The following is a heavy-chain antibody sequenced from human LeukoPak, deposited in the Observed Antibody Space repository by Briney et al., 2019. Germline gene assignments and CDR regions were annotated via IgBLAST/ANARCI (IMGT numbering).Heavy chain of an antibody. D-gene: IGHD5-12*01. Sequence: PGGSLRLSCAASGFTVSSNYMSWVRQAPGKGLGWVSVIYSGGSTYYADSVKGRFTISRDNSKNTLYRQMNSLRAEDTAVYYCAKNLVCGGYDCSYWGQGTLVTVSS. J-gene: IGHJ4*02. CDR1: GFTVSSNY. CDR2: IYSGGST. V-gene: IGHV3-66*01. CDR3: AKNLVCGGYDCSY.